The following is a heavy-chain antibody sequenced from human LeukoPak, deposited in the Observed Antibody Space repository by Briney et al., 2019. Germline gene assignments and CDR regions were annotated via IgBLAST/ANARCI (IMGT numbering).Heavy chain of an antibody. CDR3: ARIKVGATGIDY. CDR1: GFTFNNYW. J-gene: IGHJ4*02. D-gene: IGHD1-26*01. CDR2: INTDGSLT. V-gene: IGHV3-74*01. Sequence: GGSLRLPCAASGFTFNNYWMHWVRQAPGKGLVWVSRINTDGSLTNYADSVKGRFTFSRDNAKNTLYLEMNSLRAEDTAVYYCARIKVGATGIDYWGPGTLVTVSS.